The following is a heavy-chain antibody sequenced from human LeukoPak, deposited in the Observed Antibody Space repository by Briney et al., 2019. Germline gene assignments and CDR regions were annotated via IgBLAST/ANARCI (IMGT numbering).Heavy chain of an antibody. CDR1: GGSISSYY. CDR2: IYTSGGT. J-gene: IGHJ3*02. Sequence: SETLSLTCTVSGGSISSYYWSWIRQPAGKGLEWIGRIYTSGGTNYNPSLKSRVTMSVDTSKNQFSLKLSSVTAADTAVYYCARDRSAGYSSGWSDAFDIWGQGTMVTVSS. V-gene: IGHV4-4*07. CDR3: ARDRSAGYSSGWSDAFDI. D-gene: IGHD6-19*01.